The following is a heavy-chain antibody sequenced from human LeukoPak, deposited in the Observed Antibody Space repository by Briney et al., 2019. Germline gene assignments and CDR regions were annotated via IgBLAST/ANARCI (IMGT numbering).Heavy chain of an antibody. Sequence: GGSLRLSCAASGFTFDDYTMHWVRQAPGKGLEWVSLISWDGGSTYYADSVKGRFTISRDNSKNSLYLQMNSLRTEDTALYYCAKGLSSGWDLDYWGQGTLVTVSS. CDR1: GFTFDDYT. J-gene: IGHJ4*02. CDR2: ISWDGGST. CDR3: AKGLSSGWDLDY. V-gene: IGHV3-43*01. D-gene: IGHD6-19*01.